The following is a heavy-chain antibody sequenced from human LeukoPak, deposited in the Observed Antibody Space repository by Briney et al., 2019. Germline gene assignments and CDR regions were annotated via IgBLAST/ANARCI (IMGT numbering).Heavy chain of an antibody. CDR2: INHSGST. Sequence: PSETLSLTCAVYGGSLSGYYWSWIRQPPGKGLEWIGEINHSGSTNYNPSLKSRVTISVDTSKNQFSLKLSSVTAADTAVYYCARARSGYSYGYYYYYGMDVWGQGATVTVSS. J-gene: IGHJ6*02. D-gene: IGHD5-18*01. CDR1: GGSLSGYY. V-gene: IGHV4-34*01. CDR3: ARARSGYSYGYYYYYGMDV.